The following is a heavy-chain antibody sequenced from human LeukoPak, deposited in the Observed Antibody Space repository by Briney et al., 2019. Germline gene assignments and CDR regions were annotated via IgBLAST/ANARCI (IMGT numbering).Heavy chain of an antibody. Sequence: GASVKVSCEASGYTFTGYYIHWLRQAPGQGLEWMGWINPNSRGTNYAQKFQGRVTMTSDTSISTAYMELSRLRSDDTAVYYCARVLDSGSHDLDYWGQGTLVTVSS. V-gene: IGHV1-2*02. D-gene: IGHD1-26*01. CDR3: ARVLDSGSHDLDY. CDR2: INPNSRGT. J-gene: IGHJ4*02. CDR1: GYTFTGYY.